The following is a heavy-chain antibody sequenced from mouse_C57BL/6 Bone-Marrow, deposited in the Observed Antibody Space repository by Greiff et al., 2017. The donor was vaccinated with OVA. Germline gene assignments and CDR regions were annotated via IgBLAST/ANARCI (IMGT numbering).Heavy chain of an antibody. CDR2: IDPENGDT. V-gene: IGHV14-4*01. D-gene: IGHD1-1*01. J-gene: IGHJ2*01. CDR1: GFNINDDY. Sequence: VQLQQSGAELVRPGASVKLSCTASGFNINDDYMHWVKQRPEQGLEWIGWIDPENGDTEYASKFQGKATITADTSANTAYLQLSSLTSEDTAVYYCTIYYYGSRGYWGQGTTLTVSS. CDR3: TIYYYGSRGY.